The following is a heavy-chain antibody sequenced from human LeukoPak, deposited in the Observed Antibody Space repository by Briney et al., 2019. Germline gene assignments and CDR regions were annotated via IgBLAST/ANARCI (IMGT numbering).Heavy chain of an antibody. CDR1: GYSFITYW. V-gene: IGHV5-51*01. CDR3: ARHYSGTSYPFDY. D-gene: IGHD1-26*01. Sequence: ESLTLSCTASGYSFITYWIGWVRQMPGKGLEWMGIVYPADSDIIYNPSFQGQVTISADKAISTAYLQWSSLKASDTAIYYCARHYSGTSYPFDYWGQGTLVTVSS. CDR2: VYPADSDI. J-gene: IGHJ4*02.